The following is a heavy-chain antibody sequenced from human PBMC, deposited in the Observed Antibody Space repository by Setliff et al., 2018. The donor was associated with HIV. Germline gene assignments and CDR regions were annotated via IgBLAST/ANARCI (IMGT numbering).Heavy chain of an antibody. Sequence: PSETLSLTCTVSGGSFSDYYWTWIRQPPNEGLEWIGEINDRGNTNYMPSLRSRVAISVDTSENQFSLKLNSVTAADTAVYYCARRGRDGVFIMFATGFDPWGQGALVTVSS. CDR1: GGSFSDYY. D-gene: IGHD2-8*01. V-gene: IGHV4-34*01. CDR2: INDRGNT. J-gene: IGHJ5*02. CDR3: ARRGRDGVFIMFATGFDP.